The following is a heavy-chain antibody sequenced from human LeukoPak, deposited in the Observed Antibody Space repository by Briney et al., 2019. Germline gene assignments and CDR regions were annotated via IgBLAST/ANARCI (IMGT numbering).Heavy chain of an antibody. D-gene: IGHD3-16*01. J-gene: IGHJ4*02. Sequence: GGSLGLSCAASGFTFSSHDMHWVRQAPGKGLNWVAFIRYDGSNKQYADSVKGRFTISRDNSKNTLYLQMDSLRGEDTAVYYCVGDFDYWGQGTLVTVSS. CDR2: IRYDGSNK. V-gene: IGHV3-30*02. CDR1: GFTFSSHD. CDR3: VGDFDY.